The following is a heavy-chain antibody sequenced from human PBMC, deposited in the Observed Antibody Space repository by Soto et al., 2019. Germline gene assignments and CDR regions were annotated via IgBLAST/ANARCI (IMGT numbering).Heavy chain of an antibody. CDR3: GRGYHVYSDANFDY. CDR2: ISYNGNT. V-gene: IGHV4-59*01. CDR1: GGFTNTYF. D-gene: IGHD5-18*01. J-gene: IGHJ4*02. Sequence: PSSTLSLTCTASGGFTNTYFCCWIRQPAEKGLEWIAYISYNGNTDSNHTLESRVTISIDTPKNPLSLKLSSVTAADTAVYYGGRGYHVYSDANFDYWGQGILVTVSS.